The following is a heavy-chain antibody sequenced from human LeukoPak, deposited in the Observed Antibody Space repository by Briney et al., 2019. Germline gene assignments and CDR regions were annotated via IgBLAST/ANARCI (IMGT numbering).Heavy chain of an antibody. D-gene: IGHD6-19*01. V-gene: IGHV3-33*01. CDR3: ARAVYSSGWYNWFDP. Sequence: SGGSLRLSCAASGFTFSSYGMHWVRQAPGKGLEWVAVIWYDGSNKYYADSVKGRFTISRDNSKNTLYLQMNSLRAEDTAVYYCARAVYSSGWYNWFDPWGQGTLVIVSS. J-gene: IGHJ5*02. CDR2: IWYDGSNK. CDR1: GFTFSSYG.